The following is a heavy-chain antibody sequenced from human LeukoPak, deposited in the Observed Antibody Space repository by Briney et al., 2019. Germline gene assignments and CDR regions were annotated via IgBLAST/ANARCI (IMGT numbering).Heavy chain of an antibody. Sequence: SETLSLTCTVSGGSISSSSYYWGWIRQPPGKGLEWIGSIYYSGSTYDNPSLKSRVTISVDTSKNQFSLELSSVTAADTAVYYCARLGGYSSSDPIWGQGTMVTVSS. CDR3: ARLGGYSSSDPI. J-gene: IGHJ3*02. D-gene: IGHD6-13*01. CDR1: GGSISSSSYY. V-gene: IGHV4-39*01. CDR2: IYYSGST.